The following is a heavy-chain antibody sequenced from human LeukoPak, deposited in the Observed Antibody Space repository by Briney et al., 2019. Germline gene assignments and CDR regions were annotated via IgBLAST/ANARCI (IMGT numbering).Heavy chain of an antibody. V-gene: IGHV4-4*07. Sequence: PTETLSLTCTVSGGFISSYYWSWIRKPAGKGLEWIGRIYTSGSTNYNPSLKSRVTMSVDTSENQFALKLSSVTAADTAVYYCARGERGSYAFDMWGQGTMVTVSS. CDR1: GGFISSYY. CDR2: IYTSGST. D-gene: IGHD1-26*01. J-gene: IGHJ3*02. CDR3: ARGERGSYAFDM.